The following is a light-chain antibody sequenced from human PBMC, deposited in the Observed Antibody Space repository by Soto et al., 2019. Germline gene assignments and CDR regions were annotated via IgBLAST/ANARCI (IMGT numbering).Light chain of an antibody. Sequence: EVLLTQSPGTLSLSPGERATLSCRASQSVSSSYLAWYQQKPGQAPSLLIYVASSRATGIPDRFSGSGSGTDFTLTISRLEPEDVAVYYCQQYGSSPLTFGGGTKVESK. CDR3: QQYGSSPLT. V-gene: IGKV3-20*01. CDR1: QSVSSSY. CDR2: VAS. J-gene: IGKJ4*01.